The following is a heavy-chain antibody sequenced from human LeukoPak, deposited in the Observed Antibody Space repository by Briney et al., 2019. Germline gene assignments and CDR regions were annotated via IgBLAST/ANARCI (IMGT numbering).Heavy chain of an antibody. CDR3: ARGKENYDILTGYYN. Sequence: SQTLSLTCTVSGDSISSGGYYWSWIRQHPGKGLEWIGYIYYSGSTYYNPSLKSRVTISVDTSKNQFSLKLSSVTAADTAVYYCARGKENYDILTGYYNWGQGTLVTVSS. D-gene: IGHD3-9*01. CDR2: IYYSGST. V-gene: IGHV4-31*03. J-gene: IGHJ4*02. CDR1: GDSISSGGYY.